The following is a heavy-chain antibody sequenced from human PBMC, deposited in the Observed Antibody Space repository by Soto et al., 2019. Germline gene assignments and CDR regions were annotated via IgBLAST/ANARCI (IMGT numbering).Heavy chain of an antibody. V-gene: IGHV4-39*01. CDR1: GGTISSGDYY. CDR3: AIFIHCPTTACYFVY. D-gene: IGHD1-26*01. Sequence: PSENLSLTCTVSGGTISSGDYYWSWIRQPPGKGLEWIGSIYYSGKTYYNPSLKSRVTISVDTSKNQFSLKLSSVTAADTTVYYCAIFIHCPTTACYFVYWRQATLVTVSS. J-gene: IGHJ4*02. CDR2: IYYSGKT.